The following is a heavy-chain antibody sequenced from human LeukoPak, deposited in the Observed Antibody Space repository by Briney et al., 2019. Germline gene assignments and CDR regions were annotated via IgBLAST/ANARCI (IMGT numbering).Heavy chain of an antibody. D-gene: IGHD5-24*01. CDR2: ISGSGGST. CDR1: GVIFSSYA. J-gene: IGHJ4*02. V-gene: IGHV3-23*01. Sequence: GGSLRLSCAASGVIFSSYAMSWVRQAPGKGLEWVSAISGSGGSTYYADSVKGRFTISRDNSKNTLYLQMNSLRAEDTAVYYCAKDHGGRWLQLSGWGQGTLVTVSS. CDR3: AKDHGGRWLQLSG.